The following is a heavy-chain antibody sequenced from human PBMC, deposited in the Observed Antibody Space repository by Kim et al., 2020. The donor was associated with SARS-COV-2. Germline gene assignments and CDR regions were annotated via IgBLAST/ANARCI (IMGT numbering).Heavy chain of an antibody. CDR2: IYYSGST. CDR1: GGSVSSGSYY. J-gene: IGHJ4*01. Sequence: SETLSLTCTVSGGSVSSGSYYWSWIRQPPGKGLEWLGYIYYSGSTNYNPSLKSRVTISVDTSKNQFSLKLSSVTAADTAVYYCARATPFYDSSGYEDYW. V-gene: IGHV4-61*01. D-gene: IGHD3-22*01. CDR3: ARATPFYDSSGYEDY.